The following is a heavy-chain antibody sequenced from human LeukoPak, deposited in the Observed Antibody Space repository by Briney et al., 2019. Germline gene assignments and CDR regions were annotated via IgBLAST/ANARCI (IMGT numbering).Heavy chain of an antibody. J-gene: IGHJ4*02. Sequence: PGGPLRLSCAASGFTFSNAWMNWVRQAPGKGLEWVSGSGSGGSTYYADSVKGRFTISRDNSKNTLYLQMNSLRAEDTVVYYCAKSSYYDSSGYYREYYFDYWGPGTLVTVSS. V-gene: IGHV3-23*01. D-gene: IGHD3-22*01. CDR1: GFTFSNAW. CDR3: AKSSYYDSSGYYREYYFDY. CDR2: SGSGGST.